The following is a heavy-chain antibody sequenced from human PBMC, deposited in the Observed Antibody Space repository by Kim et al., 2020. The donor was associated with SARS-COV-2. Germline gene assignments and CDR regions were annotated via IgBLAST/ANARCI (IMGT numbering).Heavy chain of an antibody. D-gene: IGHD6-19*01. CDR1: GFSFSSND. V-gene: IGHV3-23*01. Sequence: GGSLRLSCVASGFSFSSNDMTWVRKAPGKGLEWVAGILGSGDTYYGASVNGRFTVSRDNSKSALYLEMNSLRVEDTAIYYCAKNSGWYDSWGQGMLVTVSS. CDR2: ILGSGDT. J-gene: IGHJ5*02. CDR3: AKNSGWYDS.